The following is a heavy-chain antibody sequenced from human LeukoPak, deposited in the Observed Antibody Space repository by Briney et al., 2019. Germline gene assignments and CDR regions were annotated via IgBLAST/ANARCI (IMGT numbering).Heavy chain of an antibody. CDR2: ISSNGGST. CDR3: AREGARYQRAFDI. D-gene: IGHD1-26*01. Sequence: GGSLRLSCAASGFTFSSYAMHWVRQAPGKGLEYVSAISSNGGSTYYTNSVKGRFTISRDNSKNTLYLQMGSLRAEDMAVYYCAREGARYQRAFDIWGQGTMVTVSS. CDR1: GFTFSSYA. V-gene: IGHV3-64*01. J-gene: IGHJ3*02.